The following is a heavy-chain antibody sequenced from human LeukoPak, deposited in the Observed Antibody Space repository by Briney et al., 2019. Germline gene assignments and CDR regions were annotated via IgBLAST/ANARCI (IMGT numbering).Heavy chain of an antibody. D-gene: IGHD4-17*01. CDR3: ARGHDYGAPPPLDY. J-gene: IGHJ4*02. Sequence: GGSLSLSCAASGFTFSSYSMCWVRMAPGKGLEWVSAISGSCDNTHYSDSVKDRFTISSDNSNNNQYLQMNSLDSDATAVYYFARGHDYGAPPPLDYWGQGPLVTVSS. CDR1: GFTFSSYS. CDR2: ISGSCDNT. V-gene: IGHV3-23*01.